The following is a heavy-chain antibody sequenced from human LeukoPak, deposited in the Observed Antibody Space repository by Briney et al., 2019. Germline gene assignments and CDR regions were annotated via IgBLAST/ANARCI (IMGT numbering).Heavy chain of an antibody. V-gene: IGHV3-33*01. CDR3: ARDRDRTLRYCSGGSCYASDY. CDR1: GFTFSSYG. CDR2: IWYDGSNK. J-gene: IGHJ4*02. Sequence: GGSLRLSCAASGFTFSSYGMHWVRQAPGKGLEWVAVIWYDGSNKYYADSVKGRFTISRDNSKNTLYLQMNSLRAEDTAVYYCARDRDRTLRYCSGGSCYASDYWGQGTLVTVSS. D-gene: IGHD2-15*01.